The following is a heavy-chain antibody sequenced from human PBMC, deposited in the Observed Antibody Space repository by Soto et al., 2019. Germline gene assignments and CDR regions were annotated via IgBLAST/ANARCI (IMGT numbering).Heavy chain of an antibody. V-gene: IGHV1-46*01. CDR3: AREPTTYYDILTGYTSPKPYYYYYGMDV. J-gene: IGHJ6*02. CDR1: GYTFTTYF. Sequence: ASVKVSCKASGYTFTTYFIHWVRQAPGQGPEWMGIINPSHASTTYAQKFQGRVTMTRDTSTTTVYLEVSSLTSEDTAVYYCAREPTTYYDILTGYTSPKPYYYYYGMDVWGQGTTVTVSS. CDR2: INPSHAST. D-gene: IGHD3-9*01.